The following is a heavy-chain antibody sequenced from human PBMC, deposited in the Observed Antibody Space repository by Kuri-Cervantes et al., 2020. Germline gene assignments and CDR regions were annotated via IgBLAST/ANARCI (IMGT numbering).Heavy chain of an antibody. J-gene: IGHJ4*02. Sequence: GGSLRLSCAASGFTFSSYEMNWVRQAPGKGLEWVSYISSSGSTIYYADSVKGRFTISRDNAKNSLYLQMNSLRAEDTAVYYCASYTNFWGSYTEYWGQGTLVTVSS. D-gene: IGHD3-16*01. CDR2: ISSSGSTI. CDR1: GFTFSSYE. V-gene: IGHV3-48*03. CDR3: ASYTNFWGSYTEY.